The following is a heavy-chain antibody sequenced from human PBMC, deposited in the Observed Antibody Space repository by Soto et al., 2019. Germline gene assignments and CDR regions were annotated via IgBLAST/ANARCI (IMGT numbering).Heavy chain of an antibody. Sequence: GGSRRRSWAASGFTFSNFEMHWVREAPGKGLGWVSYINTAGSTKYYAESVKGRFTISRDNARNSLFLQMNSLRAEDTAVYYCARAECSTPNCLTAYYSYGLDVWGQGTTVTVSS. CDR1: GFTFSNFE. CDR3: ARAECSTPNCLTAYYSYGLDV. V-gene: IGHV3-48*03. CDR2: INTAGSTK. J-gene: IGHJ6*02. D-gene: IGHD2-2*01.